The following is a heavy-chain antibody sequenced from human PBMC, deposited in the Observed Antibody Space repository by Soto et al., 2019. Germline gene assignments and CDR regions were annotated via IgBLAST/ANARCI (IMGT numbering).Heavy chain of an antibody. V-gene: IGHV3-23*01. J-gene: IGHJ4*02. D-gene: IGHD5-12*01. CDR1: GFTFSSYA. Sequence: EVQLLESGGGLVQPGGSLRLSCAASGFTFSSYAMSWVRQAPGKGLEWVSAIGGSGGSTYYADSVKGRFTISRDNSKNTLYLQMNSLRAEDTAVYYCAKDPIVATISYYFDYWGQGTLVTVSS. CDR2: IGGSGGST. CDR3: AKDPIVATISYYFDY.